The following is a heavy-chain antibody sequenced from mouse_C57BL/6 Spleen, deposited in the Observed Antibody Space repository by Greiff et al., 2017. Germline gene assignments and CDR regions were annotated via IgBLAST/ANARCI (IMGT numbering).Heavy chain of an antibody. CDR3: ATLHSSGYAMDY. J-gene: IGHJ4*01. D-gene: IGHD3-2*02. CDR2: IDPNSGGT. V-gene: IGHV1-72*01. Sequence: QVQLKQPGAELVKPGASVKLSCKASGYTFTSYWMHWVKQRPGRGLEWIGRIDPNSGGTKYNEKFKSKATLTVDKPSSTAYMQLSSLTSGDSAVYYCATLHSSGYAMDYWGQGTSVTVSS. CDR1: GYTFTSYW.